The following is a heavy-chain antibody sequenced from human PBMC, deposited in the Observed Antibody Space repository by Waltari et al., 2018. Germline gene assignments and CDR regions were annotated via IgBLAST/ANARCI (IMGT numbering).Heavy chain of an antibody. CDR3: AVTPTRIAAAGTSGY. CDR1: GGSISSSSYY. D-gene: IGHD6-13*01. V-gene: IGHV4-39*07. J-gene: IGHJ4*02. Sequence: QLQLQESGPGLVKPSETLSLTCTVSGGSISSSSYYWGWIRQPPGKGLEWIGSIYYSGSTYYNPSLKSRVTISVDTSKNQFSLKLSSVTAADTAVYYCAVTPTRIAAAGTSGYWGQGTLVTVSS. CDR2: IYYSGST.